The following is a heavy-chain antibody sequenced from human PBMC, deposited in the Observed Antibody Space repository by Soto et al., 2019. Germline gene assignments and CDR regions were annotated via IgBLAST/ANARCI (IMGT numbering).Heavy chain of an antibody. J-gene: IGHJ4*02. CDR1: GGSISSYY. CDR3: ARRVVAATPFFDY. D-gene: IGHD2-15*01. Sequence: PSETLSLTCTVSGGSISSYYWSWVRQPPGKGLEWIGYIYYSGSTNYNPSLKSRVTISVDTSKNQSSLKLSSVTAADTAVYYCARRVVAATPFFDYWGQGTLVTVSS. V-gene: IGHV4-59*01. CDR2: IYYSGST.